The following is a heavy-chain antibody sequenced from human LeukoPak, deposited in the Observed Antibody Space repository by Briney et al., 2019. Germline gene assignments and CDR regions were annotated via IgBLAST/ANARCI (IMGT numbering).Heavy chain of an antibody. D-gene: IGHD7-27*01. J-gene: IGHJ3*02. Sequence: GGSLRLSCAASGFIFSSAWMSWVRQAPGKGLEWVGRIKSKTDGATTDYAAPVKGRFTISRDDSKNTLYLQMNSVKTEDTAVYYCTTDWGFDAFDIWGQGTMVTVSS. CDR3: TTDWGFDAFDI. V-gene: IGHV3-15*01. CDR1: GFIFSSAW. CDR2: IKSKTDGATT.